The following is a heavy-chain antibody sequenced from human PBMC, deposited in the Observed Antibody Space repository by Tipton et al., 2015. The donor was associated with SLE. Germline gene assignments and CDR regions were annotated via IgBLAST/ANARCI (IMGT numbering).Heavy chain of an antibody. Sequence: LRLSCTVSGGSISSSSYYWGWIRQPPGKGLEWIGSIYYSGSTYYNPSLKSRVTISVDTSKNHFSLKLSSVTAADTAVYYCARVGCSSTSCRQVFVYWGQGTLVTVSS. V-gene: IGHV4-39*07. CDR3: ARVGCSSTSCRQVFVY. CDR2: IYYSGST. J-gene: IGHJ4*02. D-gene: IGHD2-2*01. CDR1: GGSISSSSYY.